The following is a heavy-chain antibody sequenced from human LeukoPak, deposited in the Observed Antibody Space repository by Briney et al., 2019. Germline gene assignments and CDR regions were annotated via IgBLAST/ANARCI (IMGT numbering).Heavy chain of an antibody. V-gene: IGHV1-69*04. CDR2: IIPILGIA. J-gene: IGHJ5*02. D-gene: IGHD1-26*01. CDR1: GGTFSSYA. Sequence: GASVKVSCKASGGTFSSYAISWVRQAPGQGLEWMGRIIPILGIANYAQKFQGRVTITADKSTSTAYMELSSLRSEDTAVYYCASPGSYGLGNWFDPWGQGTLVTVSS. CDR3: ASPGSYGLGNWFDP.